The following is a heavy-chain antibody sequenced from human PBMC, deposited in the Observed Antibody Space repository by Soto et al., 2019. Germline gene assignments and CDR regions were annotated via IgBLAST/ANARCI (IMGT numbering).Heavy chain of an antibody. CDR1: GITFSTYA. V-gene: IGHV1-3*01. CDR2: INAGNGNT. CDR3: ARAISGYVT. D-gene: IGHD5-12*01. J-gene: IGHJ5*02. Sequence: QVQLEQSGAEVKKPGASVKVSCKASGITFSTYAIHWVRQAPGQRLEWMGWINAGNGNTRYSQKFQGRVTLTRDTSASTAYMDLSSLRSEDTAIYYCARAISGYVTWGQGTLVTVSS.